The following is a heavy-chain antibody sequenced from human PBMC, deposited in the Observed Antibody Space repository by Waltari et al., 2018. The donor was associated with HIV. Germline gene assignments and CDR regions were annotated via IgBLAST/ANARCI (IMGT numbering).Heavy chain of an antibody. D-gene: IGHD5-18*01. J-gene: IGHJ4*02. CDR3: AADSDRGYSYNPFGY. CDR2: IYYSGST. CDR1: GGSISSSSYY. Sequence: QLQLQESGPGLVKPSETLSLTCTVSGGSISSSSYYWGWIRQPPGKGLEWIGSIYYSGSTYYNPSLKSRVTISGDTSKNQFSLKLSSVTAADTAVYYCAADSDRGYSYNPFGYWGQGTLVTVSS. V-gene: IGHV4-39*01.